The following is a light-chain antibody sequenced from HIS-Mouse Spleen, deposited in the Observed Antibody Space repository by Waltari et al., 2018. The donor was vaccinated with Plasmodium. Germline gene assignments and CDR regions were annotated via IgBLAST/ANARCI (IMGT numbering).Light chain of an antibody. J-gene: IGLJ3*02. CDR1: ALPKNS. V-gene: IGLV3-10*01. CDR3: YSTDSSGNHRV. CDR2: EDS. Sequence: SYELTQPPSVSVSPGQTARITCSGDALPKNSAYGYHQKSGQAPVLVIYEDSKRPSGIPERFSGSSSGTMATLTISGAQVEDEADYYCYSTDSSGNHRVFGGGTKLTVL.